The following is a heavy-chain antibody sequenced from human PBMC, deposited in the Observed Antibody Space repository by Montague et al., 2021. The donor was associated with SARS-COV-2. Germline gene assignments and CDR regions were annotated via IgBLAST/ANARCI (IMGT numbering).Heavy chain of an antibody. CDR3: VSDHLYGGYRGAYDY. D-gene: IGHD4-17*01. CDR2: IYDGGAV. CDR1: GGSITGYY. V-gene: IGHV4-59*01. Sequence: SETLSLTCTVSGGSITGYYWSWLRRPPGKGMEWIGYIYDGGAVNYNPSLGSRVTISIDTSKNQLSLKVNSVTAADTVVYYCVSDHLYGGYRGAYDYWGQGTVVTVSS. J-gene: IGHJ3*01.